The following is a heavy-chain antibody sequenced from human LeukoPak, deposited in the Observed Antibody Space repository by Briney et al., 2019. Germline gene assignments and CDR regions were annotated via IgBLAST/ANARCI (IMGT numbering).Heavy chain of an antibody. D-gene: IGHD6-13*01. V-gene: IGHV3-21*01. CDR2: ISSTSSYK. CDR1: GFTFSTYS. Sequence: GGSLRLSCAASGFTFSTYSMNWVRQAPGKGLEWVLSISSTSSYKYYADSVKGRFTISRDNAKNSLYLQMNSLRAEDTAVYYCAREAGITSHYYFDYWGQGTLVTVSS. CDR3: AREAGITSHYYFDY. J-gene: IGHJ4*02.